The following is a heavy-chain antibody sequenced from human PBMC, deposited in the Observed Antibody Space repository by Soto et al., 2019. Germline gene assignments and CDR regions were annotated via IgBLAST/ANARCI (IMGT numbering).Heavy chain of an antibody. CDR3: ARRDRSGFSYWLDT. CDR2: IYFSGTT. V-gene: IGHV4-31*03. CDR1: GGSISSGDYY. J-gene: IGHJ5*02. D-gene: IGHD3-22*01. Sequence: QVQLQESGPGLVKPSQTLSLTCTVSGGSISSGDYYWSWIRQHPGKGLEWIGTIYFSGTTYYNPSLKSRVTISVDTSKNQLSLNLSSVTAADTAVHYCARRDRSGFSYWLDTWGQGTLVTVSS.